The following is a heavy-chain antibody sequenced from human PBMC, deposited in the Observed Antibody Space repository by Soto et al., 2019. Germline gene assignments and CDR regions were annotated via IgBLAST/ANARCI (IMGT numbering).Heavy chain of an antibody. CDR3: ARVPGVVVSADDAFDI. D-gene: IGHD2-21*02. V-gene: IGHV4-4*02. CDR1: GGSVRSSNW. Sequence: QVQLQESGPGLVKPSGTLSLTCAVSGGSVRSSNWWSWVRQSPGKGLEWMGEIYHSGSAHYNPSLKSRATFSLYKSKNLFSLRLTSVTAADTAVYYWARVPGVVVSADDAFDIWGPGTRVIVSS. CDR2: IYHSGSA. J-gene: IGHJ3*02.